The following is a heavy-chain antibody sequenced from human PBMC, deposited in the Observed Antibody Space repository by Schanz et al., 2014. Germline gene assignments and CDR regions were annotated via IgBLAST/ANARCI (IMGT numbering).Heavy chain of an antibody. Sequence: QLQLVQSGAEVKKPGSSVKVSCKLSGGTFSSYTISWMRQAPGQGLEWMGKIIPVLNIATYAQRFQGRVTNTADKSTSTAYMDLSSLRPEDTAVYYCARGQRRTIGRPFGPWGQGTLVTVSS. CDR3: ARGQRRTIGRPFGP. CDR2: IIPVLNIA. J-gene: IGHJ5*02. V-gene: IGHV1-69*02. CDR1: GGTFSSYT. D-gene: IGHD6-25*01.